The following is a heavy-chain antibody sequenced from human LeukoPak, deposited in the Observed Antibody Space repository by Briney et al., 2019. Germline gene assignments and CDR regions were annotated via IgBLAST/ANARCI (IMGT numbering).Heavy chain of an antibody. Sequence: KPGGSLRLSCAASGFTFSSYGMHWVRQAPGKGLEWVGRIKSKTDGGTTDYAAPVKGRFSISRDDSKNTLYLQMNSLKTEDTAVYYCSTDSTIVYWGQGTLVTVSS. D-gene: IGHD3-9*01. J-gene: IGHJ4*02. V-gene: IGHV3-15*01. CDR1: GFTFSSYG. CDR3: STDSTIVY. CDR2: IKSKTDGGTT.